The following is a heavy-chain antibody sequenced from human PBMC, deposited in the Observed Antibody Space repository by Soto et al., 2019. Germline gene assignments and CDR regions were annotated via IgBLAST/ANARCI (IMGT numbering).Heavy chain of an antibody. CDR1: TYTFTSYG. CDR2: ISAYNGNT. J-gene: IGHJ4*02. Sequence: QVQLVQSGAEVKKPGASVKVSCKASTYTFTSYGFSWVRQAPGQGLEWMGRISAYNGNTNYAQKLQGRLTMTTDTSTSTAYMELRSLRSDDTAVYYCATMHPGDYFDYWGQGTLVTVSS. CDR3: ATMHPGDYFDY. V-gene: IGHV1-18*01.